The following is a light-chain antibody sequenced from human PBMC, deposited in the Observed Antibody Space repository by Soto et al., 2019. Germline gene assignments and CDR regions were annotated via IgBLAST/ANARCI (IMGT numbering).Light chain of an antibody. V-gene: IGLV4-69*02. CDR2: LYNDGSH. J-gene: IGLJ3*02. Sequence: QPVLTQSPSASASLGASVKLTCTLSSGHSSYAIAWHQQQPEKGPRYLMNLYNDGSHSKGDGIPDRFSGSSSWAERYLTISSLQSEDEADYYCQTWGTGINWVFGGGTKLTVL. CDR3: QTWGTGINWV. CDR1: SGHSSYA.